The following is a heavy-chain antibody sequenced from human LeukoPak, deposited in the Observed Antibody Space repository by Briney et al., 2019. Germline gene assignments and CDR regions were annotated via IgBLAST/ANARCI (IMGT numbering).Heavy chain of an antibody. V-gene: IGHV4-38-2*02. CDR2: TYHSGTS. Sequence: SETLSLTCTVSGYSISNGYYWGWIRRPPGKGLEWIGTTYHSGTSYYNPSLKSRVTISVDTSKNQLSLKVNSVTAADTAEYYCARDEGSELLTVDYWGQGTLVTVSS. CDR1: GYSISNGYY. J-gene: IGHJ4*02. D-gene: IGHD1-26*01. CDR3: ARDEGSELLTVDY.